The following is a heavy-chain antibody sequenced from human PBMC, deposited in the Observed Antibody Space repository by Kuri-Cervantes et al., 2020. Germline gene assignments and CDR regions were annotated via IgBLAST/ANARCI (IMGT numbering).Heavy chain of an antibody. CDR1: GGSISSYY. V-gene: IGHV4-59*01. D-gene: IGHD1-26*01. J-gene: IGHJ4*02. CDR3: ARGPRFRVGALN. CDR2: IYYSGST. Sequence: GSLRLSCTVSGGSISSYYWSWIRQPPGKGLEWIGYIYYSGSTNYNPSLKSRVTISVDTSKNQFSLKLSSVTAADTAVYYCARGPRFRVGALNWGQGTLVTVSP.